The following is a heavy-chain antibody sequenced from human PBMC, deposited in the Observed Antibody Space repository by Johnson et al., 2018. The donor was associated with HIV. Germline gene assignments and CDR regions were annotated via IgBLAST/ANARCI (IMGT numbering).Heavy chain of an antibody. J-gene: IGHJ3*02. CDR3: ARVRGDCSGGSCYRWGTFDI. V-gene: IGHV3-48*04. D-gene: IGHD2-15*01. CDR1: GFTFSSYP. Sequence: EVQLVESGGGVVQPGGSLRLACAASGFTFSSYPMHWVRQAPGKGLAWVSYISSSGSTGDADSVRGRFTTSRDNAKNSLYLQMNSLRAEDTALYYCARVRGDCSGGSCYRWGTFDIWGQGTMVTVSS. CDR2: ISSSGST.